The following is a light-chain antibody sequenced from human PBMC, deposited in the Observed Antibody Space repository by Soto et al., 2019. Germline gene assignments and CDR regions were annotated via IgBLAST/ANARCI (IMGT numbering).Light chain of an antibody. Sequence: EIVMTQSPASLSLSPGERATLSCRASQSISSNLAWYQQKNGQTPRLLIYDASTRATGIPDRFSGSGSETEFTLTISSLQSEDYAIYYCQQYNNWPPWTFGQGTKV. J-gene: IGKJ1*01. CDR3: QQYNNWPPWT. CDR2: DAS. CDR1: QSISSN. V-gene: IGKV3-15*01.